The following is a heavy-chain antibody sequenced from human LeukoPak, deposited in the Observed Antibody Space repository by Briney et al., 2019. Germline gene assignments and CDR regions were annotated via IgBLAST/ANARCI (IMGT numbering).Heavy chain of an antibody. CDR3: AKEHYDYGTFDY. V-gene: IGHV3-48*01. CDR1: GHLFSDYR. Sequence: GGSLTLSCAASGHLFSDYRVSWLRHTPGGAVEGVASISSSSDTVYYEDSVRGRFTISRDNANNSLFLQMNTLRAEDTALYYCAKEHYDYGTFDYWGQGTLVTVFS. D-gene: IGHD5-12*01. J-gene: IGHJ4*02. CDR2: ISSSSDTV.